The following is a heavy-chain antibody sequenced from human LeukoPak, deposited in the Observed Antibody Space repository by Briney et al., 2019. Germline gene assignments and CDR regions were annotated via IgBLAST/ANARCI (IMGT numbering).Heavy chain of an antibody. CDR1: GGSISSRSYY. J-gene: IGHJ3*02. CDR3: ARPRYFNDGSGHTDI. V-gene: IGHV4-39*07. D-gene: IGHD3-22*01. CDR2: INSSGSI. Sequence: ASETLSLTCTVSGGSISSRSYYWTWIRQSPGKGLEWIGEINSSGSINYNPSLKSRVTISLDTSKSQFSLKLISVTAADTAVYYCARPRYFNDGSGHTDIWGQGTMVTVSS.